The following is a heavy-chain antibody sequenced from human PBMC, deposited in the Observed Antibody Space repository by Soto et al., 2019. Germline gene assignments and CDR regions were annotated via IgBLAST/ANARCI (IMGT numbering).Heavy chain of an antibody. V-gene: IGHV1-18*01. J-gene: IGHJ6*02. D-gene: IGHD2-2*01. CDR2: ISAYNGNT. CDR1: GYTFTSYG. Sequence: GASVKVSCKASGYTFTSYGISWVRQAPGQGLEWMGWISAYNGNTNYAQKLQGRVTMTTDTSTSTAYMELRSLRSDDTAVYYCAREVIVVVPAANTARGYYGMDGWGQGTTVTVSS. CDR3: AREVIVVVPAANTARGYYGMDG.